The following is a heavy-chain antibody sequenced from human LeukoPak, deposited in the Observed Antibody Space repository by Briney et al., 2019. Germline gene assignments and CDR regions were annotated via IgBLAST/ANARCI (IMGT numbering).Heavy chain of an antibody. Sequence: PGGSLRLSCAASGFTFSGSAMHWVRQAPGEGLVWVSRIRSDGSDTRYAESVKGRFTISRDNAKNTLYLQMNSLRAEDTAVYYCARDWFHAIDYWGQGTLVTVSS. J-gene: IGHJ4*02. V-gene: IGHV3-74*01. D-gene: IGHD2/OR15-2a*01. CDR3: ARDWFHAIDY. CDR1: GFTFSGSA. CDR2: IRSDGSDT.